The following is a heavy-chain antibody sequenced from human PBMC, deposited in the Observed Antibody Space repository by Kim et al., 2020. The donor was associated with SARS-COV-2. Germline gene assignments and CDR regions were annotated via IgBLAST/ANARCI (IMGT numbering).Heavy chain of an antibody. CDR1: GFTVSSNY. Sequence: GGSLRLSCAASGFTVSSNYMSWVRQAPGKGLEWVSVIYSGGRTYYADSVKGRFTISRDNSKNTLYLQMNSLRAEDTAVYYCAREGDYYGSGSYKDYWGQGTLVTVSS. V-gene: IGHV3-66*01. CDR2: IYSGGRT. D-gene: IGHD3-10*01. J-gene: IGHJ4*02. CDR3: AREGDYYGSGSYKDY.